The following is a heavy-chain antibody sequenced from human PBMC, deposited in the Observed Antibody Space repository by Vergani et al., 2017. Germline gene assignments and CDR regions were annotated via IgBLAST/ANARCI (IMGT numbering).Heavy chain of an antibody. D-gene: IGHD3-22*01. J-gene: IGHJ4*02. CDR2: ISGRSNYI. V-gene: IGHV3-21*06. CDR3: ARKKYYDSKDYYQVEPFCY. CDR1: GFSFSTYS. Sequence: EVQLQESGGGLVKPGGSLRVSCAASGFSFSTYSINWVRQAPGKGLEWVSSISGRSNYIYYADSLKGRFAISRDNSKNSVYLQMNSLRAEGTAIYYCARKKYYDSKDYYQVEPFCYLGQGTLVTVSS.